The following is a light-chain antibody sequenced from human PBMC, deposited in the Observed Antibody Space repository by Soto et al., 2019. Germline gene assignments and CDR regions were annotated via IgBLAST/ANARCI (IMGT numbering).Light chain of an antibody. J-gene: IGLJ1*01. CDR1: SSDVGSSNY. CDR3: ASSTTDSLYV. CDR2: KVS. V-gene: IGLV2-14*01. Sequence: SALTQPASVSGSPGQSITISCTGTSSDVGSSNYVSWYQQYPGKVPKLLINKVSNRPSGVSNRFSGSKSGNTASLTISGLLAEDEADYFCASSTTDSLYVFGTGTKVTVL.